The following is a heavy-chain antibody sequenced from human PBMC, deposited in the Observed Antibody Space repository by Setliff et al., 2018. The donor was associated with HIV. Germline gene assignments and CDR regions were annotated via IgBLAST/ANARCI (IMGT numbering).Heavy chain of an antibody. CDR1: GFTFSSYA. Sequence: PGGSLRLSCAASGFTFSSYAMHWVRQAPGKGLEWVALIYYDGSTEYYADSVKGRFTISRDNSKNTLNLQMNSLRAEDTAIYYCVGPFGYNGFYIWGQGTMVTVSS. CDR2: IYYDGSTE. J-gene: IGHJ3*02. D-gene: IGHD6-25*01. CDR3: VGPFGYNGFYI. V-gene: IGHV3-30*04.